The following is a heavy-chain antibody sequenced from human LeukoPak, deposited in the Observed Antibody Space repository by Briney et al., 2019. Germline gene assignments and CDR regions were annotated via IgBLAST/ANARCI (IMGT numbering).Heavy chain of an antibody. Sequence: SETLSLTCTVSGYSISSSSYYWGWIRQPPGKGLEWIGSIYYSGSTYYNPSLKSRVTISVDTSKDQFSLKLSSVTAADTAVYYCARVSLVVAPPYNWFDPWGQGTLVTVSS. D-gene: IGHD3-22*01. CDR2: IYYSGST. CDR3: ARVSLVVAPPYNWFDP. V-gene: IGHV4-39*07. CDR1: GYSISSSSYY. J-gene: IGHJ5*02.